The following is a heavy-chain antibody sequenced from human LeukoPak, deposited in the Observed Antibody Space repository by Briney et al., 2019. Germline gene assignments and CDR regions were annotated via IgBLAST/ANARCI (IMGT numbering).Heavy chain of an antibody. CDR2: INPHSGVT. D-gene: IGHD4/OR15-4a*01. Sequence: ASVNVSCKASGFTFIGYYIHWVRQAPGQGLEWMGYINPHSGVTSFPQKFQGRVTLSTDTSISAAYMELSSLISDDTAMYYCVREGNEVLTKNFDHWGQGALVTVSS. J-gene: IGHJ4*02. V-gene: IGHV1-2*02. CDR1: GFTFIGYY. CDR3: VREGNEVLTKNFDH.